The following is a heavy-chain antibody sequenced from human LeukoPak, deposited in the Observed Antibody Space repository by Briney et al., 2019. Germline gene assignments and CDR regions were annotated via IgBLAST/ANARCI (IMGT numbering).Heavy chain of an antibody. V-gene: IGHV3-48*02. J-gene: IGHJ5*02. CDR3: ASGGSSSWYENWFDP. Sequence: GGSLRPSCAASGFTFSSYSMNWVRQAPGKGLEWVSYISSSSSTIYYADSVKGRFTISRDNAKNSLYLQMNSLRDEDTAVYYCASGGSSSWYENWFDPWGQGTLVTVSS. CDR2: ISSSSSTI. D-gene: IGHD6-13*01. CDR1: GFTFSSYS.